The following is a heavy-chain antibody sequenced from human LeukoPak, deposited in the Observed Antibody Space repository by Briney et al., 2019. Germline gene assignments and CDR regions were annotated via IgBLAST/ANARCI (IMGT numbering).Heavy chain of an antibody. CDR3: ARDHYDSSGYYLVY. D-gene: IGHD3-22*01. V-gene: IGHV1-18*01. J-gene: IGHJ4*02. Sequence: GASVKVSCKASGYTFTSYGISWVRQAPGQGLEWMGWISAYNGNTNYAQKLQGRVTMTTDTSTSTAYMELRSLRSEDTAVYYCARDHYDSSGYYLVYWGQGTLVTVSS. CDR1: GYTFTSYG. CDR2: ISAYNGNT.